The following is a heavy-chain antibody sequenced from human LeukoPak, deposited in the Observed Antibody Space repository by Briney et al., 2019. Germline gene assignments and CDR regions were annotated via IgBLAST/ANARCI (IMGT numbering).Heavy chain of an antibody. D-gene: IGHD3-3*01. CDR3: ASSLGYDFWSGYSVYYFDY. CDR2: IIPIFGTA. V-gene: IGHV1-69*05. J-gene: IGHJ4*02. Sequence: SVKVSCKASGGTFRSYAISWVRQAPGQGLEWMGGIIPIFGTANYAQKFQGRVTITTDESTSTAYMELSSLRSEDTAVYYCASSLGYDFWSGYSVYYFDYWGQGTLASVSS. CDR1: GGTFRSYA.